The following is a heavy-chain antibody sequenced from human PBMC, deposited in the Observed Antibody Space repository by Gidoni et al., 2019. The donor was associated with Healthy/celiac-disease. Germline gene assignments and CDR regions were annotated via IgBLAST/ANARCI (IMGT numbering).Heavy chain of an antibody. J-gene: IGHJ2*01. CDR1: GFTFSSYA. CDR2: ISSNGGST. V-gene: IGHV3-64*02. CDR3: ARGSYDSSGYYYWYFDL. Sequence: EVQLVESGEGLVQPGGSLRLSCAASGFTFSSYARHWVRQAPGKGLEYVSAISSNGGSTYYADSVKGRFTISRDNSKNTLYLQMGSLRAEDMAVYYCARGSYDSSGYYYWYFDLWGRGTLVTVSS. D-gene: IGHD3-22*01.